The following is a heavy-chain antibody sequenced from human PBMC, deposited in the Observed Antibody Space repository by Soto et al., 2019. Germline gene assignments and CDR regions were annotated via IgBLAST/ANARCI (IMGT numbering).Heavy chain of an antibody. Sequence: SVKVSCKASGGSFGKSAINWVRQTPGQGLEWLGGFIPVYRTLNYAQKFRGRVTITADESTGTAYMTLSSLASDDTAVYYCATGVIWIGYFTVDSWGQGTRVTVSS. CDR1: GGSFGKSA. CDR3: ATGVIWIGYFTVDS. D-gene: IGHD3-3*01. J-gene: IGHJ4*02. V-gene: IGHV1-69*13. CDR2: FIPVYRTL.